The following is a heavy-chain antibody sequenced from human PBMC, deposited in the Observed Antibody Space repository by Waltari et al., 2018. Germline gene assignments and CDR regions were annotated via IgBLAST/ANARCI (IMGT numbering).Heavy chain of an antibody. J-gene: IGHJ4*02. V-gene: IGHV1-69*01. Sequence: QVQLVQSGAEVKKPGSSVKVSCKASGGTFSSYAISCVRPAPGQGLEWMGGIIPIFGTANYAQKFQGRVTITADESTSTAYMELSSLRSEDTAVYYCARGDYGDYVPYFDYWGQGTLVTVSS. CDR3: ARGDYGDYVPYFDY. CDR1: GGTFSSYA. CDR2: IIPIFGTA. D-gene: IGHD4-17*01.